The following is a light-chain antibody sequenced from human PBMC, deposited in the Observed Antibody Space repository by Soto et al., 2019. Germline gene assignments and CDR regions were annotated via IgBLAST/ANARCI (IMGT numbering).Light chain of an antibody. CDR2: QDS. V-gene: IGLV3-1*01. J-gene: IGLJ2*01. CDR3: QAWDSSTHVV. Sequence: SYELTQPPSVSVSPGQTASITCSGDKLGDKYACWYQQKPGQSPVLVIYQDSQRPSGIPERFSGSNSGTTATLTISGTPAMDEADYYCQAWDSSTHVVFGGGTKLTVL. CDR1: KLGDKY.